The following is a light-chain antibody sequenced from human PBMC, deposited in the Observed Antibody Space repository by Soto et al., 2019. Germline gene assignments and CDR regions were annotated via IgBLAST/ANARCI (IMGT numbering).Light chain of an antibody. Sequence: EVVLTQSPGTLSLSPGERVTLSCRASQSISSIYLAWYQQKPGQAPRLLIYATSNRATGIPDRFSGSGSGTDFTLTITRLEPEDFAVYYCQQYGDGNSPRYSFGQGTRLDI. CDR2: ATS. V-gene: IGKV3-20*01. J-gene: IGKJ2*03. CDR3: QQYGDGNSPRYS. CDR1: QSISSIY.